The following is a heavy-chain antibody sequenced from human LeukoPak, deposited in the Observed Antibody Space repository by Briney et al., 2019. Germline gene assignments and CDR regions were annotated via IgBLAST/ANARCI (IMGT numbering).Heavy chain of an antibody. Sequence: GGSLRLSCAASGFTFSSYWMTWVRQAPGKGLEWVANIKEDGSEKYYVDSVKGRFTISRDTAKNSLYLQMNSLRAEDTAVYYCAREAPNTHWNNYPDYWGQGTLVTVSS. CDR2: IKEDGSEK. D-gene: IGHD1-1*01. CDR1: GFTFSSYW. CDR3: AREAPNTHWNNYPDY. V-gene: IGHV3-7*01. J-gene: IGHJ4*02.